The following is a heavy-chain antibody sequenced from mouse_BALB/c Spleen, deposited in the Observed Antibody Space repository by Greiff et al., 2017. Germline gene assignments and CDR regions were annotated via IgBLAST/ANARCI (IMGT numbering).Heavy chain of an antibody. Sequence: EVKLMESGPGLVKPSQSLSLTCTVTGYSITSDYAWNWIRQFPGNKLEWMGYISYSGSTSYNPSLKSRISITRDTSKNQFFLQLNSVTTEDTATYYCARRRGYYFDYWGQGTTLTVSS. J-gene: IGHJ2*01. CDR2: ISYSGST. V-gene: IGHV3-2*02. CDR3: ARRRGYYFDY. CDR1: GYSITSDYA.